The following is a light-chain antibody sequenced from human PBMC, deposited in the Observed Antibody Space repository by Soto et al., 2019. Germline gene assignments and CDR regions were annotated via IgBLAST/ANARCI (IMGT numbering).Light chain of an antibody. V-gene: IGKV3-20*01. CDR1: QSVTNSY. Sequence: EIVLTQSPGTLSLSPGERATLSCRASQSVTNSYLAWYQQKPGQAPRLLIYGASSRATGIPDKFSGSRSGTDFTLTISRLEPEDFAVYYCQQYGSSPWTFGQGTKVEIK. CDR2: GAS. CDR3: QQYGSSPWT. J-gene: IGKJ1*01.